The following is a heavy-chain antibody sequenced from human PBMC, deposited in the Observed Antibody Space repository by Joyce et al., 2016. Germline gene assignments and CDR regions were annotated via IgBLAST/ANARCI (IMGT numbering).Heavy chain of an antibody. V-gene: IGHV3-30*18. CDR2: RANDGNKK. CDR3: SKRYDYVDY. Sequence: QVQLVESGGGVVQPGRSLGLSCAASGFTFSNYGMHWVRQAPGKGLEWVAVRANDGNKKYYADSVKGRFTISRDNSKNTLYLQMNSLRAEDTAVYYCSKRYDYVDYWGQGTLVTVSS. D-gene: IGHD3-16*01. CDR1: GFTFSNYG. J-gene: IGHJ4*02.